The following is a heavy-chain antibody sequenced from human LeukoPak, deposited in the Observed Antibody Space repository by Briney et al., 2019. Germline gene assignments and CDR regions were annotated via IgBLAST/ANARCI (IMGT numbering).Heavy chain of an antibody. CDR3: ASRRGYSYGYEFDP. V-gene: IGHV3-48*03. CDR1: GFTFSSYE. CDR2: ISSSGSTI. J-gene: IGHJ5*02. Sequence: GGSLRLSCAASGFTFSSYEMNWVRQAPGKGLEWVSYISSSGSTIYYADSVKGRFTISRDNAKNSLYLQMNSLRAEDTALYYCASRRGYSYGYEFDPWGQGTLVTVSS. D-gene: IGHD5-18*01.